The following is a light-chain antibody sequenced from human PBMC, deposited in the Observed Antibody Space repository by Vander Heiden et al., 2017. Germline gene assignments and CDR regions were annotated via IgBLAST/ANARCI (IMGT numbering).Light chain of an antibody. CDR1: ESLVFSDGNTY. V-gene: IGKV2-30*01. CDR2: QIS. J-gene: IGKJ3*01. Sequence: VVMTQSPLSLPVTLGQPASISCVSNESLVFSDGNTYLNWLHQRPGQSPRRLIYQISNRDSGVPDRFSGSGSGTDFTLKISRVEAEDVGLYYCMQASKWPFTFGSGTRVEIK. CDR3: MQASKWPFT.